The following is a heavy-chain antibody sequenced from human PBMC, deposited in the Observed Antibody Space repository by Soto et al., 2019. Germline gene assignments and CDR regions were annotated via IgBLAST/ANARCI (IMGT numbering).Heavy chain of an antibody. Sequence: QVQLQESGPGLVKPSGTLSLTCAVSSGSISSSNWWSWVRQPPGKGLEWIGEIYHSGSTNYNPSLKRRVTISVDKSKSQFSLKLSSVTAADTAVYYCARVYCSGGSCYPRYYYYMDVWGKGTTVTVSS. CDR1: SGSISSSNW. J-gene: IGHJ6*03. CDR3: ARVYCSGGSCYPRYYYYMDV. V-gene: IGHV4-4*02. D-gene: IGHD2-15*01. CDR2: IYHSGST.